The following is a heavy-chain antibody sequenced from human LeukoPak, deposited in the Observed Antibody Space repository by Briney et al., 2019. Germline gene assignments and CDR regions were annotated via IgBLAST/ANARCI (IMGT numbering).Heavy chain of an antibody. CDR3: ASSSSWYLYHFDY. Sequence: PSETLSLTCAVYGGSFSGYYWSWIRPPPGKGLEWIGEINHSGSTNYNPSLKSRVTISVDTSKNQFSLKLSSVTAADPAVYYCASSSSWYLYHFDYWGQGTLVTVSS. D-gene: IGHD6-13*01. V-gene: IGHV4-34*01. J-gene: IGHJ4*02. CDR1: GGSFSGYY. CDR2: INHSGST.